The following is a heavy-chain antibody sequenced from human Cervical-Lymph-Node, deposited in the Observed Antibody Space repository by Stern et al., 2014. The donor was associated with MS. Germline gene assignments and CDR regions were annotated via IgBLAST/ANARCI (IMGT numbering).Heavy chain of an antibody. J-gene: IGHJ4*02. CDR2: INPSGGRT. D-gene: IGHD6-13*01. V-gene: IGHV1-46*01. Sequence: VQLVPSGAEVKKPGASVKVSCKASGYSFTSYYMHWVRQAPGQGLEWMGIINPSGGRTKYAQKFQDRVTMTRGNVQRTVYMEMSRLRSEDATLYYCARDGMTAATYYFDFWGQGTVVTVSS. CDR1: GYSFTSYY. CDR3: ARDGMTAATYYFDF.